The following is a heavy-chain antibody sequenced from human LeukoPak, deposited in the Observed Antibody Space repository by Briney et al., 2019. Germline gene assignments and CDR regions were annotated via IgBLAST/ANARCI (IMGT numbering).Heavy chain of an antibody. CDR1: GGSISSYY. CDR2: IYTSGST. D-gene: IGHD2-15*01. CDR3: ARSLGPGCSGGSCYYYYYYYYMDV. Sequence: SETLSLTCTVSGGSISSYYWSWIRQPAGKGLEWIGRIYTSGSTNYNPSLKSRVTMSVDTSKNQFSLKLSSVTAADTAVYYCARSLGPGCSGGSCYYYYYYYYMDVWGKGTTVTVSS. J-gene: IGHJ6*03. V-gene: IGHV4-4*07.